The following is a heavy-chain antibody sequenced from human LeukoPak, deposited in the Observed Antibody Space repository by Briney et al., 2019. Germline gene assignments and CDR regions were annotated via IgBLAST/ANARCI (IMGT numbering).Heavy chain of an antibody. CDR2: VLYTGSS. Sequence: SETLSLTCAVSGGPISSSSYYWGWIRQPPGKGLDWIGHVLYTGSSNYNPSLKSRVTISLDRSNNQFSLRLTSVTAADTAVYYCARAGAWQIDPWGQGTLVAVSS. D-gene: IGHD3-10*01. CDR1: GGPISSSSYY. V-gene: IGHV4-61*05. CDR3: ARAGAWQIDP. J-gene: IGHJ5*02.